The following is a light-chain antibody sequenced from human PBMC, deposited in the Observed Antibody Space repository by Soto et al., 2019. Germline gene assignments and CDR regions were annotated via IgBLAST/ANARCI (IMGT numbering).Light chain of an antibody. Sequence: DVVMTQSPDSLAVSLGERAAINCKSSQNLLFSSNNKNSLAWYQQKPGQPPKLLIYWASTRDSGAPDGFSGRGSGRDFTLSISSLQAEDVAVYYCQQYHTTPNTFGQGNKVEIK. V-gene: IGKV4-1*01. CDR1: QNLLFSSNNKNS. J-gene: IGKJ2*01. CDR2: WAS. CDR3: QQYHTTPNT.